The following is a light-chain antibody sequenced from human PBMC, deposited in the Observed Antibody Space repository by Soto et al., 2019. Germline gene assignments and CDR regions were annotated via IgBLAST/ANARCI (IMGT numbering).Light chain of an antibody. J-gene: IGKJ5*01. Sequence: IVLTQCPGTLSLSPGERATLSCRASQSVXSDLVWYQQKPGQAPRFLXDDASNRATGSPARLSGSGSGTDFTLTISSLEPEDFAVYYCQQRSNWTITFGQGTRLEIK. CDR2: DAS. CDR3: QQRSNWTIT. CDR1: QSVXSD. V-gene: IGKV3-11*01.